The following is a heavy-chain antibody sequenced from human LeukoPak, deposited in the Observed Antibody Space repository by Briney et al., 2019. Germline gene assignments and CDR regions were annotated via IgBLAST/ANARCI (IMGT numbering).Heavy chain of an antibody. Sequence: GGSLRRSCAASGFTFSSYWMHWVRQAPGKGLVWVSRINSDGSSTSYADSVKGRFTISRDNAKNTLYLQMNSLRAEDTAVYYCACSRTTRSGSYYNPYYFDYWGQGTLVTLSS. CDR3: ACSRTTRSGSYYNPYYFDY. J-gene: IGHJ4*02. V-gene: IGHV3-74*01. CDR1: GFTFSSYW. CDR2: INSDGSST. D-gene: IGHD3-10*01.